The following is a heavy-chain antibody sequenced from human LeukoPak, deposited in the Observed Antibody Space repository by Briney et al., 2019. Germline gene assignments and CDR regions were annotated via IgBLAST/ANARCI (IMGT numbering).Heavy chain of an antibody. J-gene: IGHJ4*02. D-gene: IGHD6-13*01. Sequence: KPSETLSLTCTVSGGSISSYYWSWIRQPPGKGLEWIGYVYYSGSTNYNPSLKSRVTISVDTSKNQFSLKLSSVTAADTAVYYCARVDSSNWYDSRGYFDQWGQGTLVTVSS. CDR1: GGSISSYY. CDR2: VYYSGST. V-gene: IGHV4-59*01. CDR3: ARVDSSNWYDSRGYFDQ.